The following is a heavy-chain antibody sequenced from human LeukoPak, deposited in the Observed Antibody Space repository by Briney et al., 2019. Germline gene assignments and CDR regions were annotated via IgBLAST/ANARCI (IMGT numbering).Heavy chain of an antibody. CDR2: INHSGST. Sequence: SETLSLTCAVYGVSFSGYYWSWIRQPPGKGLEWIGEINHSGSTNYNPSLKSRVTISVDTSKNQFSLKLSSVTAADTAVYYCARRSIAARPYYFDYWGQGTLVTVSS. J-gene: IGHJ4*02. CDR1: GVSFSGYY. V-gene: IGHV4-34*01. D-gene: IGHD6-6*01. CDR3: ARRSIAARPYYFDY.